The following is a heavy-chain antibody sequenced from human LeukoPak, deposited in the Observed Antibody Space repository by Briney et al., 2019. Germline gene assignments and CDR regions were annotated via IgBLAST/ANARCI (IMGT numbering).Heavy chain of an antibody. CDR2: ISYSGTI. D-gene: IGHD3-22*01. J-gene: IGHJ5*02. CDR3: ARVPYYYDNNWFDP. CDR1: GGSISSSSYY. Sequence: SETLSLTCTVSGGSISSSSYYWGWIRQSPGKGLEWIGTISYSGTIYYNPSLKSRVTISVDTSKNQFSLKLSSVTAADTAVYYCARVPYYYDNNWFDPWGQGTLVTVSS. V-gene: IGHV4-39*01.